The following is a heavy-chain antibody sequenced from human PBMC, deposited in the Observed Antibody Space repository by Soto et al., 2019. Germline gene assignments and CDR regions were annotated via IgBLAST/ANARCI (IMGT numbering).Heavy chain of an antibody. CDR2: ISVSDGKT. D-gene: IGHD3-3*01. J-gene: IGHJ4*02. Sequence: PGVSLILSCAASGFNFGSYALSWVRQAPGKGLEWVSTISVSDGKTFYADAVKGRLSISRDTSQNTLYLQMNSLRADDTAIYYCARWSYLDYWGQGTRVTVSS. V-gene: IGHV3-23*01. CDR3: ARWSYLDY. CDR1: GFNFGSYA.